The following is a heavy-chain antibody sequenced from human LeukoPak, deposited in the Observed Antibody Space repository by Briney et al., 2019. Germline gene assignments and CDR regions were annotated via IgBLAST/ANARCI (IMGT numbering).Heavy chain of an antibody. Sequence: SETLSLTCAVYGGSFSGYYWSWIRQPPGKGLEWIGEINHSGSTNYNPSLKSRVTISVDTSKNQFSLKLSSVTAADTAVYYCARLSGLPNYYDTQRAWFDPWGQGTLVTVSS. J-gene: IGHJ5*02. CDR3: ARLSGLPNYYDTQRAWFDP. D-gene: IGHD3-22*01. V-gene: IGHV4-34*01. CDR2: INHSGST. CDR1: GGSFSGYY.